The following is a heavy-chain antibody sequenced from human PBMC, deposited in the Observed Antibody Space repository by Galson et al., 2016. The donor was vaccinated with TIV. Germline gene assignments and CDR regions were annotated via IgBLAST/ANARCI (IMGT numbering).Heavy chain of an antibody. J-gene: IGHJ6*03. Sequence: SLRLSCAASGFTFSTYAMSWVRQAPGKGLEWVSAIGGSGLWTYYADSVKGRFTISRDNSKNTLYLQMNSLRAEDTAAYYCVKKGGAIRGNYYMEVWGKGTTVTVSS. CDR2: IGGSGLWT. D-gene: IGHD1-26*01. CDR3: VKKGGAIRGNYYMEV. CDR1: GFTFSTYA. V-gene: IGHV3-23*01.